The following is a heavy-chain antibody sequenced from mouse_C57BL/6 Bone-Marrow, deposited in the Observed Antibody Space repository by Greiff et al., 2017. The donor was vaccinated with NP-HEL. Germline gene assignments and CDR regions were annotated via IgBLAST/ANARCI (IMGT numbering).Heavy chain of an antibody. D-gene: IGHD3-2*02. CDR1: GYAFSSSW. V-gene: IGHV1-82*01. CDR3: ARQLRLRGFAY. J-gene: IGHJ3*01. Sequence: VKVVESGPELVKPGASVKISCKASGYAFSSSWMNWVKQRPGKGLEWIGRIYPGDGDTNYNGKFKGKATLTADKSSSTAYMQLSSLTSEDSAVYFCARQLRLRGFAYWGQGTLVTVSA. CDR2: IYPGDGDT.